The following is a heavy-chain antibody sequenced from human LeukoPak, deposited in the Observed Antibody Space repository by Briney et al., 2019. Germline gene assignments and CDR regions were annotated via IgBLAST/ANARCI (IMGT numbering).Heavy chain of an antibody. Sequence: SETLSLTCTVSGGSISSSSYYWGWIRQPPGKGLEWIGSIYYSGSTYYNPSLKSRVTISVDTSKNQFSLKLSSVTAADTAVYYCARQSSYYWYFDLWGRGTLVTVSS. CDR3: ARQSSYYWYFDL. CDR2: IYYSGST. V-gene: IGHV4-39*01. CDR1: GGSISSSSYY. J-gene: IGHJ2*01.